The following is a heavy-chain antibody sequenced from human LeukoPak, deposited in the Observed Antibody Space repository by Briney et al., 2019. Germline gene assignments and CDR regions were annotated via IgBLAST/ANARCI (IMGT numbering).Heavy chain of an antibody. CDR3: ARDPRGLRGVLYYFDY. CDR2: ISYDGSNK. D-gene: IGHD3-10*01. CDR1: GFTFGSYA. V-gene: IGHV3-30-3*01. Sequence: HPGGSLRLSCAASGFTFGSYAIHWVRQAPGKGLEWVAVISYDGSNKYYADSVKGRFTISRDNAKNTLYLQMNSLRAEDTAVYYCARDPRGLRGVLYYFDYWGQGTLVTVSS. J-gene: IGHJ4*02.